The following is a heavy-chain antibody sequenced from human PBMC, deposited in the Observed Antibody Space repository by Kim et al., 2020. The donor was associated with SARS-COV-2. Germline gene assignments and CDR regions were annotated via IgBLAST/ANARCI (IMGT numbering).Heavy chain of an antibody. Sequence: GGSLRLSCAASGFTVSSNYMSWVRQAPGKGLEWVSFIYSGGTTYYADSVKGRFTISRDNSKNTLYLQMNSLRVEDTAIYYCARDGYGYSDYDFLWGRGTLVTVSS. D-gene: IGHD5-12*01. J-gene: IGHJ4*02. CDR2: IYSGGTT. V-gene: IGHV3-53*01. CDR3: ARDGYGYSDYDFL. CDR1: GFTVSSNY.